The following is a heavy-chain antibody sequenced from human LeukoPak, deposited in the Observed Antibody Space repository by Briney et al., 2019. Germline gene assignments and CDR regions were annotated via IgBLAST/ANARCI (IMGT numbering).Heavy chain of an antibody. CDR2: ISDSGGRT. Sequence: GGSLRLSCAASGFTFNSYVMSWVRQAPGKGLEWVSVISDSGGRTYSAASVKGRFTISRDNSKDTLYLQMNSLRAEDTAVYYCARTYCIGSSCPGVFEYWGQGTLVTVSS. CDR3: ARTYCIGSSCPGVFEY. D-gene: IGHD2-15*01. J-gene: IGHJ4*02. V-gene: IGHV3-23*01. CDR1: GFTFNSYV.